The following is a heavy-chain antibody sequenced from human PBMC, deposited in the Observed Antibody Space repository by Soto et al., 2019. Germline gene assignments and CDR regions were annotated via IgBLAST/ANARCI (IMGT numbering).Heavy chain of an antibody. CDR2: IIPRFDTA. J-gene: IGHJ2*01. CDR3: ARTDYYESSGLSTDWYFDL. V-gene: IGHV1-69*12. Sequence: QVQLVQSGADVKKPGSSVKVSCKASGGTFSNYAINWVRQAPGQGLEWMGGIIPRFDTANYAQKFQGRVTITADESTSTVYMELSSLRSEDTAVYYCARTDYYESSGLSTDWYFDLWGRGTLVTVSS. D-gene: IGHD3-22*01. CDR1: GGTFSNYA.